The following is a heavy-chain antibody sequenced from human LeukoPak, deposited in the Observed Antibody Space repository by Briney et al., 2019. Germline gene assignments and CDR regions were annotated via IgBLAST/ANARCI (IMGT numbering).Heavy chain of an antibody. CDR3: ARRIVGGHLGDY. V-gene: IGHV1-18*01. CDR2: ISAKNGNI. CDR1: GYTFSNYG. J-gene: IGHJ4*02. Sequence: GASVKVSCKASGYTFSNYGMSWVRQAPGQGLEWMGWISAKNGNIDYAQKLQGRVTMTVDTSTSTAYMELRSLRSDDTAVYYGARRIVGGHLGDYWGQGTLVTVSS. D-gene: IGHD1-26*01.